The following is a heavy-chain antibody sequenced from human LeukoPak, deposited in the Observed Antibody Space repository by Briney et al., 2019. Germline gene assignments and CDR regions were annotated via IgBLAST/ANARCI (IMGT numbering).Heavy chain of an antibody. D-gene: IGHD6-19*01. J-gene: IGHJ4*02. CDR1: GFTFSSHW. Sequence: PGGSVRLSCAASGFTFSSHWMSRVRQAPGKGLEWVANIKQDGSEKYYVDSVKGQFTISRDNAKNSLYLQMNSLRAEDTAVYYCARDLSSGWYGGPDYWGQGALVTVSS. CDR2: IKQDGSEK. V-gene: IGHV3-7*03. CDR3: ARDLSSGWYGGPDY.